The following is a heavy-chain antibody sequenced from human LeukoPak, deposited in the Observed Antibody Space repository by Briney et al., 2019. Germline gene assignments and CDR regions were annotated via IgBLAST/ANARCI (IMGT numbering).Heavy chain of an antibody. D-gene: IGHD1-26*01. J-gene: IGHJ5*02. CDR1: GFTFSGCA. CDR3: TRDSGTYNWLDP. Sequence: GGSLKLSCAATGFTFSGCAIHWVRQSSGKGLEWVGHIDKKDNFHATAYAASVQGRFSISRDDSKNTAFLHMNSLKTEDMALYYCTRDSGTYNWLDPWGQGTLVTVSS. V-gene: IGHV3-73*01. CDR2: IDKKDNFHAT.